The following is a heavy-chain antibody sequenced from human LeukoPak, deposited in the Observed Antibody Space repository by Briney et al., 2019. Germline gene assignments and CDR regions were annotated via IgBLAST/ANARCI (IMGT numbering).Heavy chain of an antibody. CDR3: ARDAVVGTGIAFDV. CDR1: GHTFTSYD. D-gene: IGHD4-23*01. Sequence: ASVKVSCKASGHTFTSYDMYWARQAPGQRLEWMGWIIVGNGNTKYSQKFQGRVIITTDTSASTVYMELSSLRSEDTAVCYCARDAVVGTGIAFDVWGQGTMVTVSS. CDR2: IIVGNGNT. J-gene: IGHJ3*01. V-gene: IGHV1-3*01.